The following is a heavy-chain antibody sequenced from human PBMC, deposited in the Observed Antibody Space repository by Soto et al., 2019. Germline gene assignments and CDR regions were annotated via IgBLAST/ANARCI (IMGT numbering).Heavy chain of an antibody. V-gene: IGHV4-61*01. CDR1: GGSVSSGSYY. D-gene: IGHD1-26*01. CDR2: IYYSGST. CDR3: ARAGLGDGSDY. Sequence: QVQLQESGPGLVKPSETLSLTCTVSGGSVSSGSYYWSWIRQPPGKGLEWIGYIYYSGSTKYNPALKSRVTLSVDTSKNRCSRKLSSVTAADTAVYYCARAGLGDGSDYWGQGTLVTVSS. J-gene: IGHJ4*02.